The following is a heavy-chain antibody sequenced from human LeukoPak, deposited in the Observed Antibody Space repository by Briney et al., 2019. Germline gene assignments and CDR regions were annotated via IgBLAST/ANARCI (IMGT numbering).Heavy chain of an antibody. D-gene: IGHD3-9*01. CDR1: GGSFSGYY. CDR2: INHSGST. J-gene: IGHJ6*03. Sequence: SETLSLTCAVYGGSFSGYYWSWIRQPPGKGLEWIGEINHSGSTNYNPSLKSRVTISVDTSKNQFSLKLSSVTAADTAVYYCARHGRYFDWLTEDYYYMDVWGKGTTVTISS. CDR3: ARHGRYFDWLTEDYYYMDV. V-gene: IGHV4-34*01.